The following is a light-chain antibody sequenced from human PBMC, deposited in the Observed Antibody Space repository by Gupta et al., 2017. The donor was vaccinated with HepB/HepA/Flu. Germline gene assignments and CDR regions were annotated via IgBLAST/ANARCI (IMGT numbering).Light chain of an antibody. J-gene: IGKJ1*01. CDR3: MQALQTPT. CDR2: LGS. V-gene: IGKV2-28*01. CDR1: QSLLHSNGYNY. Sequence: DSVMSQSPLSLPVTPGEPASISCRSSQSLLHSNGYNYLDWYLQKPGQSPQLLIYLGSNRASGVPDRFSGSGSGTDFTLKISRVEAEDVGVYYCMQALQTPTFGPGTKVEIK.